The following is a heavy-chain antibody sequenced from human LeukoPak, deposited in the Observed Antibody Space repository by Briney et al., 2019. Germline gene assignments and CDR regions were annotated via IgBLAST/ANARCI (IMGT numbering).Heavy chain of an antibody. CDR3: ASSRGYSSGWSRGYFDY. CDR1: GGAFSSYA. D-gene: IGHD6-19*01. CDR2: IIPIFGTA. J-gene: IGHJ4*02. Sequence: SVKVSCKASGGAFSSYAISWVRQAPGQGLEWMGGIIPIFGTANYAQKFQGRVTITADKSTSTAYMELSSLRSEDTAVYYCASSRGYSSGWSRGYFDYWGQGTLVTVSS. V-gene: IGHV1-69*06.